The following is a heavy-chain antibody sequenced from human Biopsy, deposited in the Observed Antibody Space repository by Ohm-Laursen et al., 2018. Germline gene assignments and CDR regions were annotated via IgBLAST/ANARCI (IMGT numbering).Heavy chain of an antibody. CDR1: GGSFSGYY. V-gene: IGHV4-34*01. CDR2: INHRGST. D-gene: IGHD3-16*01. CDR3: ARAVDYYDPYYYYGLDV. J-gene: IGHJ6*02. Sequence: SETLSLTCTVSGGSFSGYYWSWIRQPPGKGLEWIGEINHRGSTNYNPSLKSRVTISVETSKNQFSLKLRSVTAADTAVYYCARAVDYYDPYYYYGLDVWGQGTTVTVSS.